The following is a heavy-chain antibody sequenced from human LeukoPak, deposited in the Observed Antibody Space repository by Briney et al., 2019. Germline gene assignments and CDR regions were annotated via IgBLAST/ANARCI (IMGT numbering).Heavy chain of an antibody. D-gene: IGHD6-19*01. CDR1: GGSISSSSYY. J-gene: IGHJ4*02. CDR2: IYYSGST. CDR3: ARGGYDIAVAGTRKEYYFDY. V-gene: IGHV4-39*01. Sequence: SETLSLTCTVSGGSISSSSYYWGWIRQPPGKGLEWIGSIYYSGSTYYNPSLKSRVTISVDTSKNQFSLKLSSVTAADTAVYYCARGGYDIAVAGTRKEYYFDYWGQGTLVTVSS.